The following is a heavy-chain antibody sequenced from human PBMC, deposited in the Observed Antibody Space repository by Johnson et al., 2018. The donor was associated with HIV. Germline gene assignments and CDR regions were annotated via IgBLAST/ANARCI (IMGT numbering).Heavy chain of an antibody. J-gene: IGHJ3*01. CDR2: INWNGGST. CDR1: GFTFEDYG. Sequence: VQLVESGGGAVRPGGSLRLSCVVSGFTFEDYGMSWVRQAPGKGLEWVSAINWNGGSTTYADSVKGRFIISSDNAKNSLYLQMNSLRDEDTAFYYCARMAAHVSDFWGQGTMVTVSS. V-gene: IGHV3-20*04. D-gene: IGHD5-24*01. CDR3: ARMAAHVSDF.